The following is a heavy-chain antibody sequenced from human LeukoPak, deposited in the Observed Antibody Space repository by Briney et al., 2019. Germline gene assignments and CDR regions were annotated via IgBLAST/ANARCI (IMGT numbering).Heavy chain of an antibody. D-gene: IGHD6-13*01. V-gene: IGHV4-39*07. Sequence: SGTLSLTCTVSGGSISTSNYYWGWIRQPPGKGLEWIGNIFYSGSTYYSPSLKSRVTISLDTSKNQFSLKLSSVTAADTAVYYCARRRGYSSSWTLDYWGQGTLVTVSS. J-gene: IGHJ4*02. CDR2: IFYSGST. CDR3: ARRRGYSSSWTLDY. CDR1: GGSISTSNYY.